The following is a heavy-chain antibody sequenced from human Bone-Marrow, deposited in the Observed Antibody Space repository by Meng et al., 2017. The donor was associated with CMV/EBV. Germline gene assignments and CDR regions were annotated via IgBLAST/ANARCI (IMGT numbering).Heavy chain of an antibody. CDR3: ARGLQLGWFDP. V-gene: IGHV1-2*02. Sequence: QVRLVQSGAELTKPVASVKASCKASGYTFTVYYMNWVRQAPGQGLEWMGWINPNSGGTNYAQKFQGRVTMTRDTSISTAYMELSRLRSDDTAVYYCARGLQLGWFDPWGQGTLVTVSS. D-gene: IGHD1-1*01. CDR1: GYTFTVYY. J-gene: IGHJ5*02. CDR2: INPNSGGT.